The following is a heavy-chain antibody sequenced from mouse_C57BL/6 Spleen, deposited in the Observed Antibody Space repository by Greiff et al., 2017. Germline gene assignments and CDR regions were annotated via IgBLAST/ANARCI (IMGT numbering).Heavy chain of an antibody. Sequence: EVKLMESGGGLVKPGGSLKLSCAASGFTFSDYGMHWVRQAPEKGLEWVAYISSGSSTIYYADTVKGRFTISRDNAKNTLFLQMTSLRSEDTAMYYWATYYSNPFDYWGQGTTLTVSS. J-gene: IGHJ2*01. CDR3: ATYYSNPFDY. CDR1: GFTFSDYG. D-gene: IGHD2-5*01. V-gene: IGHV5-17*01. CDR2: ISSGSSTI.